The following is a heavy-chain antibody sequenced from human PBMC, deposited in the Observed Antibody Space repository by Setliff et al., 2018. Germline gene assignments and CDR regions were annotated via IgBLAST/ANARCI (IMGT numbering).Heavy chain of an antibody. J-gene: IGHJ4*02. D-gene: IGHD3-3*01. CDR3: ARGFLAAPFDY. V-gene: IGHV4-59*11. CDR2: IYDSGST. CDR1: GGSISGHY. Sequence: PSETLSLTCIVSGGSISGHYWSWIRQSPGKGLEWIGSIYDSGSTNYNPSLKSRVTIFVDTSKNQFSLKLKSVTAAGTAMYFCARGFLAAPFDYWGQGTRVTVSS.